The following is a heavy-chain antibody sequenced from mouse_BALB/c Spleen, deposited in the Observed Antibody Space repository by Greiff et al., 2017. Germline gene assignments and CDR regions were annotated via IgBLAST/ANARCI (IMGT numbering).Heavy chain of an antibody. D-gene: IGHD2-2*01. Sequence: QVHVKQSGPGLVAPSQSLSITCTVSGFSLTSYGVHWVRQPPGKGLEWLGVIWAGGSTNYNSALMSRLSISKDNSKSQVFLKMNSLQTDDTAMYYCARDRYGYDEGAMDYWGQGTSVTVSS. J-gene: IGHJ4*01. CDR2: IWAGGST. CDR1: GFSLTSYG. V-gene: IGHV2-9*02. CDR3: ARDRYGYDEGAMDY.